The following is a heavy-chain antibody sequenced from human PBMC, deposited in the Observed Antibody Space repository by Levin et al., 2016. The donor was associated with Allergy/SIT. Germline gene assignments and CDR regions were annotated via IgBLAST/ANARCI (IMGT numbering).Heavy chain of an antibody. J-gene: IGHJ4*02. CDR3: ARGSGYYR. CDR2: ISGSGGST. CDR1: GFTFSSYA. Sequence: GESLKISCAASGFTFSSYAMSWVRQAPGKGLEWVSAISGSGGSTYYADSVKGRFTISRDNSKNTLYLQMNSLRAEDTAVYYCARGSGYYRWGQGTLVTVSS. D-gene: IGHD3-22*01. V-gene: IGHV3-23*01.